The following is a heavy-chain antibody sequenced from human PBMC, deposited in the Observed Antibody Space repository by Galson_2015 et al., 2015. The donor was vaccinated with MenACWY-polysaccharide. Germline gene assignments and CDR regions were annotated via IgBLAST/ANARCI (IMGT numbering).Heavy chain of an antibody. CDR1: GFTVSSNY. D-gene: IGHD5-24*01. J-gene: IGHJ3*02. V-gene: IGHV3-53*01. CDR3: ARDTRRDGSYDAFDI. CDR2: IYSGGST. Sequence: SLRLSCAVSGFTVSSNYMSWVRQAPGKGLEWVSVIYSGGSTYYADSVKGRFTISRDNSKNTLYLQMNSLRAEDTAVYYCARDTRRDGSYDAFDIWGQGTMVTVSS.